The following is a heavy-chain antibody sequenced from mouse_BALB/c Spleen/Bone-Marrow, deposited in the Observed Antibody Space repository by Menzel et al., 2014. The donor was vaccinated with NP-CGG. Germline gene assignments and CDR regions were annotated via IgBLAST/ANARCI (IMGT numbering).Heavy chain of an antibody. CDR3: VSYGSSWYFDV. D-gene: IGHD1-1*01. CDR2: INPANGNT. CDR1: GFNIKDTY. J-gene: IGHJ1*01. V-gene: IGHV14-3*02. Sequence: VKLEESGAELVKPGASVKLSCTASGFNIKDTYMHWVKQRPEQGLEWIGIINPANGNTKYDPKFQGKATITVDTSSNYAYLNLSSLASAATAFYYCVSYGSSWYFDVWGAGTTVTVSS.